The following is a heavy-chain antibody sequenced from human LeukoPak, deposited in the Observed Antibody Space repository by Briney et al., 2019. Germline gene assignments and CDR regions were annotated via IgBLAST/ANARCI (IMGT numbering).Heavy chain of an antibody. V-gene: IGHV3-7*01. Sequence: GGSLRLSCAASGFPFSSHWLSWFRQSPGKGLEWVANIKQDGSEKYYVDSVKGRFTISRDNAKNSQYLQMNSLRAQDTAVYYCASGGGWVFDNWGQGTLVTVSS. J-gene: IGHJ4*02. D-gene: IGHD6-19*01. CDR3: ASGGGWVFDN. CDR2: IKQDGSEK. CDR1: GFPFSSHW.